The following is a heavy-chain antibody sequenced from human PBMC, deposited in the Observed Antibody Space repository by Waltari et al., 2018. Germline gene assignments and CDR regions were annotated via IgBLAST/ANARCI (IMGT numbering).Heavy chain of an antibody. CDR3: VGPCDYSNYCYV. CDR1: HLSFCEYS. Sequence: QLLESGGGLVKPGGSLRPPCGTSHLSFCEYSMSWVRQSPGKGLEWVASISRHSNYIYYADSLKGRFTISRDNVNQSLFLLMNGLRAEDTAIYYCVGPCDYSNYCYVWGKGTTVTVSS. CDR2: ISRHSNYI. D-gene: IGHD4-4*01. V-gene: IGHV3-21*02. J-gene: IGHJ6*04.